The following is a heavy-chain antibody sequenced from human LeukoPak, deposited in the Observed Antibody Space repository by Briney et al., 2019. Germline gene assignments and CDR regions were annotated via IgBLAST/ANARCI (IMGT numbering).Heavy chain of an antibody. V-gene: IGHV4-39*01. CDR3: AKTTGRGTVDPGTSGYITF. J-gene: IGHJ4*02. CDR2: IHYSGST. CDR1: GGSISSSNYY. D-gene: IGHD1-26*01. Sequence: SETLSLTCTVSGGSISSSNYYWDWVRQPPGQGLEWIGSIHYSGSTYYNPSLRSRVTISVDTSKNQFSLKMSSVIAADTAVYYCAKTTGRGTVDPGTSGYITFWGQGTLVTVSS.